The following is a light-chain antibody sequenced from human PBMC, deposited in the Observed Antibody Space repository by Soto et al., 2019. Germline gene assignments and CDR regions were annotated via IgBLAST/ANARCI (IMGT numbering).Light chain of an antibody. V-gene: IGKV3-20*01. Sequence: EIALTQSPATLSLSAGARATLSCRASQSVKNSYLAWYQQKPGQSPRLVIYGVSNRATGIPNRFSGGGFGTDFTLTISRLEPEDFAVYYCEQYDGSPRTFGQGTKVDI. J-gene: IGKJ1*01. CDR3: EQYDGSPRT. CDR1: QSVKNSY. CDR2: GVS.